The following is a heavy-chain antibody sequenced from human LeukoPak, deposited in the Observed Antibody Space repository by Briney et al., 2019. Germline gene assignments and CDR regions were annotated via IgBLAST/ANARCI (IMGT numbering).Heavy chain of an antibody. CDR3: ARLSGRQQLDYYFDY. J-gene: IGHJ4*02. V-gene: IGHV5-51*01. CDR2: IYPGDSDT. Sequence: GESLKISCKGSGYSFTSYWIGWVRQMPGKGLEWMGIIYPGDSDTRYSPSFQGQVTISADKSISTAYLQWSSLKASDTAMYYCARLSGRQQLDYYFDYWGQGTLVTVSS. CDR1: GYSFTSYW. D-gene: IGHD6-13*01.